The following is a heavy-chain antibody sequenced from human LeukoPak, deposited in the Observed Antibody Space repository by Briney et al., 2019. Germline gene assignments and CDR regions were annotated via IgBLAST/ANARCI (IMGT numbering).Heavy chain of an antibody. Sequence: GGSLRLSCAASGFTFSSYGMHWVRQAPGKGLEWVAVISYDGSNKYYADSVKGRFTISRDNSKNTLYLQMNSLRAEDTAVYYCAKDLTYDSSGYYWLLTPNYGMDVWGQGTTVTVSS. CDR1: GFTFSSYG. CDR3: AKDLTYDSSGYYWLLTPNYGMDV. J-gene: IGHJ6*02. CDR2: ISYDGSNK. D-gene: IGHD3-22*01. V-gene: IGHV3-30*18.